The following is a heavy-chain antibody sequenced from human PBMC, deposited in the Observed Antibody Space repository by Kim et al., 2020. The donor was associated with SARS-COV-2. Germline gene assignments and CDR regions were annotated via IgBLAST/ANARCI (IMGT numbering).Heavy chain of an antibody. J-gene: IGHJ4*02. CDR1: GGSVSSGSYY. CDR3: ARILPFGVVIRFDY. CDR2: IYNSGGT. Sequence: SETLSITCTVSGGSVSSGSYYWSWIRQPPGKGLEWIGFIYNSGGTNYNPSLKSRVTISVDTSKNQFSLQLSSVTPADTATYYCARILPFGVVIRFDYWGQGTLVIVSS. V-gene: IGHV4-61*01. D-gene: IGHD3-3*01.